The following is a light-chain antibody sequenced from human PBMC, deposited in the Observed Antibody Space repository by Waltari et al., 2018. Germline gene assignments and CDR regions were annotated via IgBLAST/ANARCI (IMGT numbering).Light chain of an antibody. CDR1: TGAVTTGNY. Sequence: QXVVTQEPXXTVSPGGTVTLTCASSTGAVTTGNYPNWFQQKPGQAPRALLYSTTNKHSXXPXRXSGSLLGGKAALTLSXVQPEDXAXYYCLLYYGXAXLFGGXTXLTVL. J-gene: IGLJ3*02. CDR2: STT. V-gene: IGLV7-43*01. CDR3: LLYYGXAXL.